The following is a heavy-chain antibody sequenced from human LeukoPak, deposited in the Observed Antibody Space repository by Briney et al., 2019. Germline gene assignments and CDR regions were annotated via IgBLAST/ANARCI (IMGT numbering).Heavy chain of an antibody. V-gene: IGHV3-23*01. D-gene: IGHD2-8*01. J-gene: IGHJ4*02. CDR1: GFTFSSYA. CDR2: ISGSGGST. CDR3: AKDRSCNNDICHGDFDS. Sequence: PGGSPSLSCAASGFTFSSYAVSWVRQAPGKGLEWVSSISGSGGSTYSADSVKGRFTISRDNSKNTLYLQMNSLRAEDTALYYCAKDRSCNNDICHGDFDSWGQGTLVTVSS.